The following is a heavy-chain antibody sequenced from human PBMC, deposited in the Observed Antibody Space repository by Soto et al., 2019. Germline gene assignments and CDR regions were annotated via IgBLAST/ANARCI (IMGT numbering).Heavy chain of an antibody. J-gene: IGHJ4*02. CDR3: ARDLDSSGLGNFDC. D-gene: IGHD5-18*01. CDR2: INNDGSNT. V-gene: IGHV3-74*01. Sequence: EVQLVESGGGLVQPGGSLRVSCAASGFTFSTYWMHWVRQAPGKELVWVSRINNDGSNTKYADSVKGRLTISRDNAKNTLYLQMNSLRVEDTAVYYCARDLDSSGLGNFDCWGQGTLVTVSS. CDR1: GFTFSTYW.